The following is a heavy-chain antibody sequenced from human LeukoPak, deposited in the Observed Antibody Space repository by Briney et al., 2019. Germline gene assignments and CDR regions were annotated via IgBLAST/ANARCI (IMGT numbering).Heavy chain of an antibody. D-gene: IGHD6-13*01. J-gene: IGHJ4*02. CDR1: GYTFTSYY. Sequence: ASVKVSCKASGYTFTSYYMHWVRQAPGQRLEWMGWINAGNGNTKYSQKFQGRVTITRDTSAGTAYMELSSLRSEDTAVYYCARGFTYSSSWYGYWGQGTLVTVSS. CDR3: ARGFTYSSSWYGY. CDR2: INAGNGNT. V-gene: IGHV1-3*01.